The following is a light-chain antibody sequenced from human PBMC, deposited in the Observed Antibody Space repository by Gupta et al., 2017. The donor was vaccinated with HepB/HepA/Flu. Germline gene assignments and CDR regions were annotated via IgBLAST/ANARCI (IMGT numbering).Light chain of an antibody. CDR2: YAS. Sequence: EMLMTQSPDFPSMTPKEKVTITFRASQSIGSSLHWYQQKPEQSPKLLIKYASPSVSGVPSRFSGSGSGTDFSLTINILEAEDAATYYCQHRSSLPPPFGQGTKLDIK. V-gene: IGKV6-21*01. CDR1: QSIGSS. J-gene: IGKJ2*01. CDR3: QHRSSLPPP.